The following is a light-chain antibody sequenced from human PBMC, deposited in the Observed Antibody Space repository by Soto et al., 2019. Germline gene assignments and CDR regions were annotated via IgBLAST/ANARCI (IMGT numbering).Light chain of an antibody. CDR1: QSISSW. J-gene: IGKJ4*01. V-gene: IGKV1-5*01. CDR2: DAS. CDR3: QQYNSYSPLT. Sequence: DIQMTQSPSTLSASVGDRVTITCRASQSISSWLAWYQQKPGKAPKLLIYDASSLESGVPSRFSGSGSGTEFTLTISSLQPDDCATYYCQQYNSYSPLTFGGGTRWIS.